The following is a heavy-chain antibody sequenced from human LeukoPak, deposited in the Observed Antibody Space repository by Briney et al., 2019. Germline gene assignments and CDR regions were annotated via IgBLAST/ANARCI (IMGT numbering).Heavy chain of an antibody. D-gene: IGHD1-26*01. J-gene: IGHJ4*02. CDR2: ITGGGGRI. Sequence: GGSLRLSCAASGFTFRNYAMTWVRQAPGKGLEWVSAITGGGGRIYYADSVKGRFTISRDNSKSTLYLQMNSLRAEDTAVYYCAKPDMGYWAVDYWGQGTLVTVSS. V-gene: IGHV3-23*01. CDR1: GFTFRNYA. CDR3: AKPDMGYWAVDY.